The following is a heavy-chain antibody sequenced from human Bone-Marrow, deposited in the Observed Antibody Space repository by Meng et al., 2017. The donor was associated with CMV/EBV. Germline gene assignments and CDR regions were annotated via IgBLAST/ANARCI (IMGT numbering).Heavy chain of an antibody. J-gene: IGHJ4*02. CDR1: GYTFTSYD. D-gene: IGHD3-22*01. CDR3: ARGIIGSSYYGSSGYYHFHY. V-gene: IGHV1-8*01. CDR2: MNPYSGDT. Sequence: ASVKVSCKTSGYTFTSYDINWVRQATGQGLEWMRWMNPYSGDTDYAQKFHGRVTLTRDTSISTAFMELSSLESDDTAVYHCARGIIGSSYYGSSGYYHFHYWGQGTPVTVSS.